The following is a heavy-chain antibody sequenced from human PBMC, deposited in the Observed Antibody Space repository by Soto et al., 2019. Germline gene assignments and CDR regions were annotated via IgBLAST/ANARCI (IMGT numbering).Heavy chain of an antibody. Sequence: NPSETLSLTCTVSGGSISSYYWSWIRQPPGKGLEWIGYIYYSGSTDYNPSLKSRVTISVDTSKNQFSLKLSSVTAADTAVYYCARHLSISIAPLPYHYWCQGTLVSVFS. V-gene: IGHV4-59*08. CDR2: IYYSGST. CDR1: GGSISSYY. D-gene: IGHD6-6*01. J-gene: IGHJ4*02. CDR3: ARHLSISIAPLPYHY.